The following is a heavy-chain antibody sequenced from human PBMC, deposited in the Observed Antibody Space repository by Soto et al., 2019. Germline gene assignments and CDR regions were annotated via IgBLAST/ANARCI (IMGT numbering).Heavy chain of an antibody. V-gene: IGHV4-31*03. CDR3: ARAYGSGSYWGAFDI. J-gene: IGHJ3*02. CDR2: IYYSGST. CDR1: GGSIISGGYY. D-gene: IGHD3-10*01. Sequence: QVQLQESGPGLVKPSQTLSLTCTVSGGSIISGGYYWSWIRQHPGNGLECIGYIYYSGSTYYNPSLKIRVTISVDTSQNQFSLKLSSVTAADTAVYYCARAYGSGSYWGAFDIWGQGTMVTVSS.